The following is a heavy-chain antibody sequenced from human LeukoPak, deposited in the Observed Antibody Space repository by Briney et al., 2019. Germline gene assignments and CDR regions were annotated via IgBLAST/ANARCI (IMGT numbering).Heavy chain of an antibody. CDR1: GFTFSSYW. J-gene: IGHJ2*01. D-gene: IGHD6-25*01. V-gene: IGHV3-74*01. Sequence: GGSLRLSCAASGFTFSSYWMHWVRHAPGKGLVWVSRINSDGSSTNYADSVKGRFTISRDNAKNTLYLQMNSLRVEDTAVYYCARGPPWYFDLWGRGTLVTVSS. CDR3: ARGPPWYFDL. CDR2: INSDGSST.